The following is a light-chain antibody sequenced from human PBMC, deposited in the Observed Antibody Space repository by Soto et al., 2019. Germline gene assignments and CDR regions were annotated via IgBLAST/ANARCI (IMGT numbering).Light chain of an antibody. V-gene: IGKV1-39*01. CDR3: QQSYITPRT. CDR1: QSISSN. Sequence: DIQMTQSPSSLSAPVGDRVTITCRASQSISSNLHWYQHKPGRAPKLLINAASSLQTGVPSRFSGSGSGTYFTLTITSLQPEDFATYYCQQSYITPRTFGQGTKVEIK. J-gene: IGKJ1*01. CDR2: AAS.